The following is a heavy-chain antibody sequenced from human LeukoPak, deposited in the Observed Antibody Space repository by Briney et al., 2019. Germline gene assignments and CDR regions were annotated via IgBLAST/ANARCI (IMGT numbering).Heavy chain of an antibody. Sequence: SETLSLTCTVSGGSISSNYWSWIRQSPGKGLEWIGYIHYSGSTSYNPSLKSRVTISVDTSKNQFSLKLSSVTAADTAVYYCASVKGSGYYYVFDYWGQGTLVTVSS. CDR3: ASVKGSGYYYVFDY. CDR2: IHYSGST. V-gene: IGHV4-59*01. D-gene: IGHD3-22*01. J-gene: IGHJ4*02. CDR1: GGSISSNY.